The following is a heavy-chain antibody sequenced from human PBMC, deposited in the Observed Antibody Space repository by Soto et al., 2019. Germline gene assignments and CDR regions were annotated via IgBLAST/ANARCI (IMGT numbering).Heavy chain of an antibody. J-gene: IGHJ4*02. Sequence: SETLSLTCTVSGDSISNGDYYWSWIRQPPGRGLEWIGYIDSSGSTYYNPSLKSRLTMSVDMSKNQFSLRLTSVTAADTAVYYCASRYLYWGQGLLVTVSS. CDR3: ASRYLY. CDR2: IDSSGST. CDR1: GDSISNGDYY. D-gene: IGHD3-16*02. V-gene: IGHV4-30-4*01.